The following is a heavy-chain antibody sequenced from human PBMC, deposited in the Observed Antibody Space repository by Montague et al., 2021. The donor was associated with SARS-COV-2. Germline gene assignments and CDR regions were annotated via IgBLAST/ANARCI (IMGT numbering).Heavy chain of an antibody. D-gene: IGHD3-3*01. J-gene: IGHJ6*02. V-gene: IGHV3-11*06. CDR1: GFTFSDCD. CDR3: ASFTLDLFGPRYGMDF. Sequence: SLRLSCAASGFTFSDCDMTWIRQAPGKGLEWLSYISSRSSYTNYXDSVKGRFTISRDDAKNSLYLQMNSLRAEDTAVYYCASFTLDLFGPRYGMDFWGQGTPVTVSS. CDR2: ISSRSSYT.